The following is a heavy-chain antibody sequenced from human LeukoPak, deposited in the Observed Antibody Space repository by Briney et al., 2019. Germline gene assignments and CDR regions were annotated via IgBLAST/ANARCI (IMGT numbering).Heavy chain of an antibody. CDR1: GYTFTGYY. J-gene: IGHJ5*02. CDR2: INPNSGGT. Sequence: GASVKVSCKASGYTFTGYYMHWVRQAPGQGLEWMGWINPNSGGTNYAQKFQGRVTMTRDTSISTAYMELSRLRSGDTAVYYCARDETRDYGDSLGWFDPWGQGTLVTVSS. CDR3: ARDETRDYGDSLGWFDP. D-gene: IGHD4-17*01. V-gene: IGHV1-2*02.